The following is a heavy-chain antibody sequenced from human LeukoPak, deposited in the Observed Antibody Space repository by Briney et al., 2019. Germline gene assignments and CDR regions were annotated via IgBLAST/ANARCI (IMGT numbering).Heavy chain of an antibody. J-gene: IGHJ4*02. V-gene: IGHV4-34*01. CDR3: ARGSTERDVVVAAAIRYFHY. Sequence: PSETLSLTCAVYGGSFSGYYWSWIRQPPGKGLEWIGEINHSGSTNYNPSLKSRVTISVDTAKNQFSLKLSSVTAADTAVYYCARGSTERDVVVAAAIRYFHYWGQGTLVTVSP. D-gene: IGHD2-2*01. CDR1: GGSFSGYY. CDR2: INHSGST.